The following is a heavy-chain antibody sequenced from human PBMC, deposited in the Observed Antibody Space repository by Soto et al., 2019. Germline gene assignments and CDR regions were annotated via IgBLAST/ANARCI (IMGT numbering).Heavy chain of an antibody. CDR2: INPSGFST. J-gene: IGHJ4*02. Sequence: QVQLVQSGAEVKKPGASVKISCKASGYTFSSSYIHWVRQAPGQGLEWMGLINPSGFSTDYAQTFQGRVTLTSDTSISTASMDLTSLTSDDTAVYYCARGDYGTGGYPFPYFDYWGQGTLVIVSS. CDR1: GYTFSSSY. D-gene: IGHD2-8*02. CDR3: ARGDYGTGGYPFPYFDY. V-gene: IGHV1-46*01.